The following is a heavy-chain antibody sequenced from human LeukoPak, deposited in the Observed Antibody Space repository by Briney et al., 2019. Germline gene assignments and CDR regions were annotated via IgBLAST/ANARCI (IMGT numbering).Heavy chain of an antibody. D-gene: IGHD3-22*01. CDR2: IYYSGST. V-gene: IGHV4-61*08. CDR1: GGSISSGGYY. Sequence: SQTLSLTCTVSGGSISSGGYYWSWIRQPPGKGLEWIGYIYYSGSTNYNPSLKSRVTISVDTSKNQFSLKLSSVTAADTAVYYCARHTKRSYYYDSSGDYYFDYWGQGTLVTVSS. CDR3: ARHTKRSYYYDSSGDYYFDY. J-gene: IGHJ4*02.